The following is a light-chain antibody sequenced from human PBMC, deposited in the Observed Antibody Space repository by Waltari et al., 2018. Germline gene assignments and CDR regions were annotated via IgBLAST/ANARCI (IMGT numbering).Light chain of an antibody. CDR1: HSISTW. CDR2: EAS. J-gene: IGKJ3*01. Sequence: DLQIPQSPPTLSASIGNRVTITCRASHSISTWLAWYQQKPGKAPKLLIYEASSLECGVPSRFSGSGSGTEFTLTISSLQPDDFATYYCQQFNTYPVTFGRGTKVDI. V-gene: IGKV1-5*03. CDR3: QQFNTYPVT.